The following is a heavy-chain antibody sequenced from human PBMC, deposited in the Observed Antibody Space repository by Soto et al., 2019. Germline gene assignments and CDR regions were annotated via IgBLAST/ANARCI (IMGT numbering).Heavy chain of an antibody. D-gene: IGHD2-2*01. CDR3: ARGPRCISISCPYYFDY. Sequence: QVQLVQSGAEVKKPGASVKVSCKASGYTFTSYDINWVRQATGQGLEWMGWMSPNSGNAGYAQKFQGRVTMTRNTSISIAYMELSSLRSEDTAVYYCARGPRCISISCPYYFDYWGQGTLVTVSS. CDR2: MSPNSGNA. V-gene: IGHV1-8*01. J-gene: IGHJ4*02. CDR1: GYTFTSYD.